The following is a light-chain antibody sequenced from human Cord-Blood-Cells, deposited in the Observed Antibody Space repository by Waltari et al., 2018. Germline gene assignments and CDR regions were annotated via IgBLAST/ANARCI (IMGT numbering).Light chain of an antibody. CDR2: AAS. Sequence: DIQMTQSPSSVSASVGDRVTIPCRASQGISSWLAWYQHKPGKAPKLPIYAASSLQSGVPSRFRGSGSGTDFTLTISSLQPEDFATYYCQQANSFPITFGQGTRLEIK. CDR3: QQANSFPIT. CDR1: QGISSW. V-gene: IGKV1D-12*01. J-gene: IGKJ5*01.